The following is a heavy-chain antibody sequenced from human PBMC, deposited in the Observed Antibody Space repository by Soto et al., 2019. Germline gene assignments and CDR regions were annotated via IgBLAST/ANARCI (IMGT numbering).Heavy chain of an antibody. V-gene: IGHV1-8*01. Sequence: VQLVQCGAEVKKPGASVKVSCKAYGYNFIDYDINWMRQSTGQGLEWMGWMTPNSGNTGYAQKFQGRVTLTRDTSIGTAYMEWSSMKTEDTAVYYCSRNPYGSGLFDPWGQGTMVTVSS. CDR1: GYNFIDYD. J-gene: IGHJ5*02. CDR3: SRNPYGSGLFDP. CDR2: MTPNSGNT. D-gene: IGHD6-19*01.